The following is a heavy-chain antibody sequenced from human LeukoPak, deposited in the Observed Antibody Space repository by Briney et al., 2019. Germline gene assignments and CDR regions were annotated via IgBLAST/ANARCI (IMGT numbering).Heavy chain of an antibody. V-gene: IGHV4-38-2*02. D-gene: IGHD6-19*01. J-gene: IGHJ6*03. CDR2: IYHSGST. CDR3: ARDVGGWYSSVRREDNYYYYYMDV. CDR1: GYSISSGYY. Sequence: SETLSLTCTVSGYSISSGYYWGWIRQPPGKGLEWIGSIYHSGSTYYNPSLKSRVTISVDTSKNQFSLKLSSVTAADTAVYYCARDVGGWYSSVRREDNYYYYYMDVWGKGTTVTVSS.